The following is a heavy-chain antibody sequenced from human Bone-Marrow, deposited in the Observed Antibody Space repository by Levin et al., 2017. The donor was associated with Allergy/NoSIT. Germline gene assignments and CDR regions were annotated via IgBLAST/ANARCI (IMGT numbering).Heavy chain of an antibody. V-gene: IGHV3-23*01. CDR2: ISIGGVTT. CDR3: AKAPRNGYLNYFDY. Sequence: GGSLRLSCEASGFTFSNYAMNWVRQVPGKGLEWISGISIGGVTTFYADSVKGRFTISRDDSKNTLHLLLNSLTADDTAVYYCAKAPRNGYLNYFDYWGQGTLVVVSS. CDR1: GFTFSNYA. D-gene: IGHD5-24*01. J-gene: IGHJ4*02.